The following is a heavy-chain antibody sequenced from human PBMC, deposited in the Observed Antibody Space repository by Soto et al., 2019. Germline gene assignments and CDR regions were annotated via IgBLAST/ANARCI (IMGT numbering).Heavy chain of an antibody. J-gene: IGHJ6*02. CDR2: IYHSGST. CDR1: GGSISSGGYS. D-gene: IGHD3-10*01. CDR3: ARGFGELLGYYYGMDV. V-gene: IGHV4-30-2*01. Sequence: PSETLSLTCAVSGGSISSGGYSWSWIRQPPGKGLEWIGYIYHSGSTYYNPSLKSRVTISVDRSKNQFSLKLSSVTAADTAVYYCARGFGELLGYYYGMDVWGQGTRVTVSS.